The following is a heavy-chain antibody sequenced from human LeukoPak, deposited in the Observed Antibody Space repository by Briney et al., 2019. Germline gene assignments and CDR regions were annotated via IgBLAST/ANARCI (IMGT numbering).Heavy chain of an antibody. CDR1: GFTFSSYW. CDR2: IKQDGSEK. CDR3: AKDKGYYGLSSTFDI. J-gene: IGHJ3*02. V-gene: IGHV3-7*03. D-gene: IGHD3-10*01. Sequence: GGSLRLSCAASGFTFSSYWMSWVRQAPGKGLEWVANIKQDGSEKYYVDSVKGRFTISKDNAKNSLYLQMNSLRAEDTALYYCAKDKGYYGLSSTFDIWGQGTIVTVSS.